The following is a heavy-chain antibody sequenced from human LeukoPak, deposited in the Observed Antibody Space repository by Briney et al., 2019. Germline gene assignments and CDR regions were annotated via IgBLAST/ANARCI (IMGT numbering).Heavy chain of an antibody. CDR2: ISSGGSTI. Sequence: GGSLKLSCTASGFTFSGSAMHWVRQASGKGLEWVSYISSGGSTIYYADSVKGRFTISRDNANNSLYLQMNSLRAEDTAVYYCARDPSPMDYWGQGILVTVSS. J-gene: IGHJ4*02. CDR1: GFTFSGSA. CDR3: ARDPSPMDY. V-gene: IGHV3-48*04.